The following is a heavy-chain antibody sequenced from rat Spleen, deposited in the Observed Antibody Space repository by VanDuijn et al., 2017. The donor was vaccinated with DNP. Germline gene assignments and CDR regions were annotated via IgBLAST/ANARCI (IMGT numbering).Heavy chain of an antibody. Sequence: EVQLVESGGGLVQPGWSLKLSCAASGFTFSDFYMAWVRQTPTKGLDWVASISSDGSHTYYRDSVKGRFTISRDNAKSSLFLQMDSLRSEDTATYYCASTTKDAMDAWGQGTSVTVSS. V-gene: IGHV5-20*01. D-gene: IGHD1-10*01. J-gene: IGHJ4*01. CDR2: ISSDGSHT. CDR1: GFTFSDFY. CDR3: ASTTKDAMDA.